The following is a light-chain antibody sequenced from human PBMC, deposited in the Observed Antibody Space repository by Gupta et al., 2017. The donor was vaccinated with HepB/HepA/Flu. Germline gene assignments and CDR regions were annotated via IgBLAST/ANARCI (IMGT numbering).Light chain of an antibody. Sequence: DIQMTQSPSSLSASVGDRVTITCQASQDISSYLNWYQQKPGKAPKLLIYDASNLETGVPSRFSGSGSGTDFTFTISSLQPEDIATYYCQQDDNLPRTFGQGTKMEIK. J-gene: IGKJ2*01. CDR2: DAS. V-gene: IGKV1-33*01. CDR1: QDISSY. CDR3: QQDDNLPRT.